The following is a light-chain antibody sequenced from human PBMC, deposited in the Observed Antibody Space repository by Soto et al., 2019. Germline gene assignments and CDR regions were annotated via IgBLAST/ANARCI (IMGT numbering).Light chain of an antibody. Sequence: EIVMTQSPATLSASPGERATLSCRASQSVRSNLAWYQQKPGQAPRLLIYGASTRATGIPARFSGSGSGTEFTLTITSLQSEDIALYYCQQYNIWPPITFGQGTRLEIK. CDR1: QSVRSN. J-gene: IGKJ5*01. CDR3: QQYNIWPPIT. CDR2: GAS. V-gene: IGKV3-15*01.